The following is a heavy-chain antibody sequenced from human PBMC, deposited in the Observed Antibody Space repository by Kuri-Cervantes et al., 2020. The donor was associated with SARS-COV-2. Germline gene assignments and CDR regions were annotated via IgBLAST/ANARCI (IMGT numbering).Heavy chain of an antibody. Sequence: ASVKVSCKASGYTFTGYYMHWVRQAPGQGLEWMGWINPNSGGTNYAQKFQGWATMTRDTSISTAYMELSRLRSDDTAVYYCARDRIAAAGFSCQEYWGQGTLVTVSS. V-gene: IGHV1-2*04. D-gene: IGHD6-13*01. CDR3: ARDRIAAAGFSCQEY. CDR1: GYTFTGYY. J-gene: IGHJ4*02. CDR2: INPNSGGT.